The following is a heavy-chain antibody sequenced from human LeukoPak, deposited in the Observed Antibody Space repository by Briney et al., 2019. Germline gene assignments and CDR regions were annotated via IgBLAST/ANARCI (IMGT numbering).Heavy chain of an antibody. CDR1: GYTFTSYD. V-gene: IGHV1-8*01. Sequence: ASVKVSCKASGYTFTSYDINWVRQATGQGLEWMGWMNPNSGNKGYAQKFQGRVTMTRNTSISTAYMELSSLRSEDTAVYYCARRSNMKGPLDYWGQGTLVTVSS. CDR3: ARRSNMKGPLDY. J-gene: IGHJ4*02. D-gene: IGHD3-3*01. CDR2: MNPNSGNK.